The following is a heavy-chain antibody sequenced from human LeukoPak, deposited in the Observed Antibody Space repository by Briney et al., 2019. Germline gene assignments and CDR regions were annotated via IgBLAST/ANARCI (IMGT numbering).Heavy chain of an antibody. Sequence: GASVKVSCKTSGYTFSSYAMNWVRQAPGQGLEWMGWINTNTEIPTYAQGFTGRFVFSLDTSVSTAYLQINSLQAMDTAVYYCARAPDVVITARDAFDIWGQGTMVTVSS. CDR1: GYTFSSYA. D-gene: IGHD1-20*01. V-gene: IGHV7-4-1*02. CDR3: ARAPDVVITARDAFDI. J-gene: IGHJ3*02. CDR2: INTNTEIP.